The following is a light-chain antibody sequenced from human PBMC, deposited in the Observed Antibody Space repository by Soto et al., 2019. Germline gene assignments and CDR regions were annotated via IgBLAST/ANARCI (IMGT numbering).Light chain of an antibody. CDR1: QSLLLSSNNKNY. V-gene: IGKV4-1*01. Sequence: DIVMTQSPGSLAVSLGERATINCKSSQSLLLSSNNKNYLAWYQQKPGQPPRLLIYWASARESGVPDRFSGSGSGTDFTLTISSLQAEDVAVYFCQQYYTTITFGGGTKVEIK. CDR2: WAS. CDR3: QQYYTTIT. J-gene: IGKJ4*01.